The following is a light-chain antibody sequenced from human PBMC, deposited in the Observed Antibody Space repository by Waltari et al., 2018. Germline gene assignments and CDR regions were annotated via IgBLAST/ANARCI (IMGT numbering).Light chain of an antibody. J-gene: IGKJ4*01. CDR1: KSVLYNSNNKNY. CDR2: WAS. V-gene: IGKV4-1*01. CDR3: QQYWRTPFT. Sequence: DIVMTQSPDSLAVSLGERAAINCKSSKSVLYNSNNKNYLAWYQQKPGQPPKLLIYWASTRESGVPDRFSGSGSGTDFTLTISSLQAEDVAVYYCQQYWRTPFTFGGGTKVAIK.